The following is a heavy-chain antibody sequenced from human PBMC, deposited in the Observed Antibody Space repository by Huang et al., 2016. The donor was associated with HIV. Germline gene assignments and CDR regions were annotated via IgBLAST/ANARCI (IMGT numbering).Heavy chain of an antibody. CDR3: VIGGSSWGIPEY. Sequence: QVQVVQSGGEVRKPGASVKVSCKPSDYSFTAYGIAWVRQAPGQGLEWMGWISGDHGNTEYTQKFQGRVSMTTDTSTSTAYLELRGLRSDDTALYYFVIGGSSWGIPEYWGQGTLVTVSS. V-gene: IGHV1-18*01. CDR1: DYSFTAYG. CDR2: ISGDHGNT. J-gene: IGHJ4*02. D-gene: IGHD6-13*01.